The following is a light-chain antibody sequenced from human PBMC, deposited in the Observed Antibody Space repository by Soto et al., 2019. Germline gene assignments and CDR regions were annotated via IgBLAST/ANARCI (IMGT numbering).Light chain of an antibody. CDR2: DAS. J-gene: IGKJ4*01. Sequence: EIVMTQSPATLSMSPGEGATLACSAFQRVSINVAWFQQKPGHAPRLLIYDASNRATGIPARFSGSGSGTDFTLTISSLEPEDFAVYYCQQRRNWPLLTFGGGTQVDI. V-gene: IGKV3-11*01. CDR3: QQRRNWPLLT. CDR1: QRVSIN.